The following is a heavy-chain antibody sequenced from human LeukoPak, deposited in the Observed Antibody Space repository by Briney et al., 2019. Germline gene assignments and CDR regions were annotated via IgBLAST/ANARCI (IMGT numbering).Heavy chain of an antibody. Sequence: ASVKVSCKASDYTFTSYGISWVRQAPGQGLEWMGWISAYNGNTNYAQKLQGRVTMTTDTSTSTAYMELRSLRSDDTAMYYCASSTETYYYDSSGFKYFQHWGQGTLVTVSS. V-gene: IGHV1-18*01. CDR2: ISAYNGNT. CDR3: ASSTETYYYDSSGFKYFQH. J-gene: IGHJ1*01. D-gene: IGHD3-22*01. CDR1: DYTFTSYG.